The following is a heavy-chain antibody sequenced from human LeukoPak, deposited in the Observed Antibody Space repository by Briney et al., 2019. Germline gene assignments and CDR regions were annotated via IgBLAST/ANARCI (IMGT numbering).Heavy chain of an antibody. V-gene: IGHV4-34*01. CDR3: ARDLVEENQH. Sequence: SETLSLTCAVYGGSFSGYYWSWIRQPPGKGLEWIGEINHSGSTNYNPSLKSRVTISVDKSKNQFSLKLSSVTAADTAVYYCARDLVEENQHWGQGTLVTVSS. CDR2: INHSGST. D-gene: IGHD2-8*02. J-gene: IGHJ1*01. CDR1: GGSFSGYY.